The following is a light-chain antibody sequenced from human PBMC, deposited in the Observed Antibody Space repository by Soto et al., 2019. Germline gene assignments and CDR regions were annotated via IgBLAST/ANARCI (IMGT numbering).Light chain of an antibody. J-gene: IGLJ1*01. V-gene: IGLV2-14*01. Sequence: QSVLTQPASVSASPGQSIFISCTGTSEDIGAYDYVSWYQQHPGKAPKLILYAVNDRSSGVSSRFSGSKSGNTASLAISGVQPDDEADYYCSSYRSSDTLEVFGTGTKVTVL. CDR2: AVN. CDR1: SEDIGAYDY. CDR3: SSYRSSDTLEV.